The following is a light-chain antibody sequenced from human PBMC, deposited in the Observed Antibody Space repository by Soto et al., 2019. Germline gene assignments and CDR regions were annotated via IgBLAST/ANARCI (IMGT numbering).Light chain of an antibody. J-gene: IGKJ4*01. CDR2: ATS. CDR3: QQAKSLPLT. Sequence: DIQMTQSPSSLSASVGDRVTITCRASQDISTYSAWYQQKPGRAPKVLIRATSTLQSGVPSRFSGRGSGTDFTLSISNLQPEDSATYYCQQAKSLPLTFGGGTKVEIK. CDR1: QDISTY. V-gene: IGKV1-12*01.